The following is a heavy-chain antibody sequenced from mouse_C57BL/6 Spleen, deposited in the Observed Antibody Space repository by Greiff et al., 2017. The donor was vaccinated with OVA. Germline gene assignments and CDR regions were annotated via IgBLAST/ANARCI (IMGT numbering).Heavy chain of an antibody. J-gene: IGHJ4*01. CDR1: GYTFTSYW. CDR2: IDPSDSET. Sequence: VQLQQPGAELVRPGSSVKLSCKASGYTFTSYWMHWVKQRPIQGLEWIGNIDPSDSETHYNQKFKDKATLTVDKSSSTAYMQLSSLTSEDSAVYYCARSGLIDYAMDYWGQGTSVTVSS. CDR3: ARSGLIDYAMDY. V-gene: IGHV1-52*01. D-gene: IGHD2-4*01.